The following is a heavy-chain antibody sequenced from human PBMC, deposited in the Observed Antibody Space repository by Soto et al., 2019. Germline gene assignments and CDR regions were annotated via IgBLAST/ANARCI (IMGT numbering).Heavy chain of an antibody. CDR1: GYTFTSYA. CDR3: ATDRAVVNTFDY. J-gene: IGHJ4*02. V-gene: IGHV1-3*01. Sequence: ASVKVSCKASGYTFTSYAMHWVRQAPGQRLEWMGWINAGNGNTKYSQKFQGRVTITRDTSASTAYMELSSLRSEDTAVYYCATDRAVVNTFDYWGQGTLVTVSS. CDR2: INAGNGNT. D-gene: IGHD2-15*01.